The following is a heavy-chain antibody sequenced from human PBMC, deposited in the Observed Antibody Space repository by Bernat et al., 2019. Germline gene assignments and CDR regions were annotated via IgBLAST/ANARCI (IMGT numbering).Heavy chain of an antibody. CDR3: SSSPASASVDY. CDR1: GFTFNNYW. V-gene: IGHV3-7*03. Sequence: EVQLVESWGDLVQPGGSLRLSCAASGFTFNNYWMSWVRQAPGKGLEWVANINQDGSDKYYVDSVRGRFTISRDNAKNSLFLQMNSLRAEDTAVYYCSSSPASASVDYWGQGTLVTVSS. CDR2: INQDGSDK. J-gene: IGHJ4*02.